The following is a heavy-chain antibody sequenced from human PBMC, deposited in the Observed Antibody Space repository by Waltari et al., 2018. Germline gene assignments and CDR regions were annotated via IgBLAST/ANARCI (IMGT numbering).Heavy chain of an antibody. V-gene: IGHV3-23*01. Sequence: VHGGGSLRLSCAASGFTFSSFAMTWVRRAPGKGLEWVSTISDVGGSTYYPDSVKGRFTISRDNTRNTLYLQMDSLRAEDTAQYYCAKDYYGSGSYPDYWGQGTPVTVSS. CDR1: GFTFSSFA. J-gene: IGHJ4*02. CDR2: ISDVGGST. D-gene: IGHD3-10*01. CDR3: AKDYYGSGSYPDY.